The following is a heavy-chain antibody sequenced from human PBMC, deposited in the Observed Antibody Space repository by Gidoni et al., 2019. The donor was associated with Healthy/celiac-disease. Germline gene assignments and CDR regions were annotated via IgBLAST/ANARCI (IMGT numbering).Heavy chain of an antibody. J-gene: IGHJ4*02. CDR2: ISWNSGSI. CDR3: AKDVFDYGEGFDY. V-gene: IGHV3-9*01. CDR1: GFTFDDYA. Sequence: EVQLVESGGGLVQTGRSLRLSCAASGFTFDDYAMHWVRQAPGQGRVLFSGISWNSGSIGYADAVKCRFTISRYNAKNSLYLQMNSLRAEDTALYYCAKDVFDYGEGFDYWGQGTLVTVSS. D-gene: IGHD4-17*01.